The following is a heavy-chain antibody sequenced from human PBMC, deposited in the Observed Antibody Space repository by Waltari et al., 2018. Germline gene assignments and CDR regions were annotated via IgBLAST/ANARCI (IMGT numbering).Heavy chain of an antibody. CDR3: ARDHYGDYLDS. V-gene: IGHV3-48*03. CDR2: ISSTGNTK. J-gene: IGHJ4*02. CDR1: GSSSSSFE. Sequence: EVQLAESGGGLIHPGGFLGLSFAASGSSSSSFEMSWVRQAPGKGLELVSFISSTGNTKYYVDSVKGRFTVSRDNARNTLYLEMDRLRAEDTAIYYCARDHYGDYLDSWGQGTLVTVSS. D-gene: IGHD4-17*01.